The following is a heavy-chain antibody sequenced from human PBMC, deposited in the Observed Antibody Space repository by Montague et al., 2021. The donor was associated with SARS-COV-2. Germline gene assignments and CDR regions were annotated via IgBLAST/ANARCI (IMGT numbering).Heavy chain of an antibody. Sequence: PALVKPTQTLTLTCDFSGSSLSTSGMCVSWIRQPPGKALEWLAVIDWDDDKSYSTSLKTRLTISKDTSKNQVVLTMTNMDPVDTATYYCARMPDQVWLDYWGQGILVTVSS. J-gene: IGHJ4*02. V-gene: IGHV2-70*01. CDR1: GSSLSTSGMC. CDR2: IDWDDDK. CDR3: ARMPDQVWLDY. D-gene: IGHD5-18*01.